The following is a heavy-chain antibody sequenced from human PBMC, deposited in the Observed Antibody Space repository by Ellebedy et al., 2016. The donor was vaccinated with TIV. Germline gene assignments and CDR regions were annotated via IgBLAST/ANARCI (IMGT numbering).Heavy chain of an antibody. V-gene: IGHV1-46*04. CDR3: VTFSGSSGSFDH. D-gene: IGHD3-22*01. J-gene: IGHJ4*02. Sequence: ASVKVSCKASGYSFTSYGIGWVRQAPGQGLEWMGVIDPRPGTTTSAQRLQGRFTMTRDTSTSTVYMELSSLRSEDSAVYYCVTFSGSSGSFDHWGQGTLVAVSS. CDR1: GYSFTSYG. CDR2: IDPRPGTT.